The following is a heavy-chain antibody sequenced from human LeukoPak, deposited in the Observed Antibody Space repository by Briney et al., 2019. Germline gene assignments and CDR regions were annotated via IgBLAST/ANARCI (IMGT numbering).Heavy chain of an antibody. CDR2: IYTSGST. CDR1: GGSISYYH. Sequence: SSETLSLTCTVSGGSISYYHCNWIRQPAGKGLEWIGRIYTSGSTNYNPSLKSRVAMSVDTSKNQCSLKLSSVTAADTAVYYCARHHFSGSWPYYYYYGMDVWGQGTTVTVSS. V-gene: IGHV4-4*07. CDR3: ARHHFSGSWPYYYYYGMDV. J-gene: IGHJ6*02. D-gene: IGHD3-10*01.